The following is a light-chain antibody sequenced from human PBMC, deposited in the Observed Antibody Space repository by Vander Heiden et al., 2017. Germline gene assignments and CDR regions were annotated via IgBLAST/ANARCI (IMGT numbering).Light chain of an antibody. CDR1: QSISNY. J-gene: IGKJ2*02. V-gene: IGKV1-39*01. CDR2: DAS. CDR3: QQYDSTPCT. Sequence: IQMTQSPSSLSASVGDRVTITCRASQSISNYLNWYQQKPGKAPKLLIYDASSLESGVPSRFSGSGSGTDFTLTISSLQPEDFATYYCQQYDSTPCTFGQGTKLEIK.